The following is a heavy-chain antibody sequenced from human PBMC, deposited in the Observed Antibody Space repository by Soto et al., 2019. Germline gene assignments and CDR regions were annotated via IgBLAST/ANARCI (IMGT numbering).Heavy chain of an antibody. CDR2: IYSGGST. Sequence: GGSLRLSCAASGFTVSSNYMSWVRQAPGKGLEWVSVIYSGGSTYYADSVKGRFTISRDNSKNTLYLQMNSLRAEDTAVYYCATCKTTAYYYYMDVWGKGTTVTVSS. J-gene: IGHJ6*03. V-gene: IGHV3-66*01. D-gene: IGHD4-17*01. CDR3: ATCKTTAYYYYMDV. CDR1: GFTVSSNY.